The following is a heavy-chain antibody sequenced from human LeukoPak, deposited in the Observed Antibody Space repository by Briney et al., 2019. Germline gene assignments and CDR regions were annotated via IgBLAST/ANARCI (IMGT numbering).Heavy chain of an antibody. CDR2: MYYGANT. CDR3: ANEGYYDSLSGY. D-gene: IGHD3-22*01. CDR1: GASISRSKYY. Sequence: SETLSLTCTVSGASISRSKYYWGWIRQPPGKGLEWIGSMYYGANTYYNPSLKSRVTISVDTSKNQFSLELRSVSAADTATYYCANEGYYDSLSGYWGQGILVTVSS. V-gene: IGHV4-39*07. J-gene: IGHJ4*02.